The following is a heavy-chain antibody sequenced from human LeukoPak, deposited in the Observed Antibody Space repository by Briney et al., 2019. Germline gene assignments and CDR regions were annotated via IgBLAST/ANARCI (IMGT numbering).Heavy chain of an antibody. Sequence: SETLSLTCTVSGGSIIGNCWTWIRQPPGKRLEWIGYIYNTVDTNYNPSLKSRVTISVDMSKNQFSLRLTSVTAADTAVYYCARRRYYDSSGYNPTYYFDYWGQGILVTVSS. J-gene: IGHJ4*02. CDR1: GGSIIGNC. CDR3: ARRRYYDSSGYNPTYYFDY. V-gene: IGHV4-59*01. D-gene: IGHD3-22*01. CDR2: IYNTVDT.